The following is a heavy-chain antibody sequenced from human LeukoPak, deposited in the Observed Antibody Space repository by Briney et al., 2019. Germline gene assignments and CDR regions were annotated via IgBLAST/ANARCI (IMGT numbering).Heavy chain of an antibody. V-gene: IGHV3-7*01. D-gene: IGHD3-16*01. Sequence: PGGSLRLSCAASGFTFSNYWMSWVRQAPGKGLEWVADIKRDGSEKHYVDSVKGRFTISRDDAKNSLYLQMNSLRAEDTAVYYCALNMIGGQIFDFWAREPWSPSPQ. CDR2: IKRDGSEK. CDR1: GFTFSNYW. J-gene: IGHJ4*02. CDR3: ALNMIGGQIFDF.